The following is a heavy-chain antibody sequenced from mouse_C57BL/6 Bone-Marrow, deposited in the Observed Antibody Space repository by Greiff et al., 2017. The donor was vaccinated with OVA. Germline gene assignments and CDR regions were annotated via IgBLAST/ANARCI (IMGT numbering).Heavy chain of an antibody. CDR1: GYTFTSYW. V-gene: IGHV1-55*01. D-gene: IGHD1-1*01. J-gene: IGHJ2*01. Sequence: VQLQQPGAELVKPGASVKMSCKASGYTFTSYWITWVKQRPGQGLEWIGDIYPGSGSTNYNEKFKSKATLTVDTSSSAAYMQLSSLTSEDSAVYCCARGYYGSSVDYWGQGTTLTVSS. CDR3: ARGYYGSSVDY. CDR2: IYPGSGST.